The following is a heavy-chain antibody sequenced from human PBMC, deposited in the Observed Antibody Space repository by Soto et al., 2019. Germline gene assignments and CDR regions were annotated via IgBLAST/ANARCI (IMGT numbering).Heavy chain of an antibody. J-gene: IGHJ4*02. CDR1: GYTFTSYD. D-gene: IGHD5-18*01. CDR2: MNPNSGNT. V-gene: IGHV1-8*01. CDR3: AREKSYGYADY. Sequence: QVQLVQSGAEVKKPGASVKVSCKASGYTFTSYDINWVRQATGQGLEWMGWMNPNSGNTGYAQKXXXXXXXXXXXXXXXXXXXXXXXXXXXXXXXXCAREKSYGYADYWGQGTLVTVSS.